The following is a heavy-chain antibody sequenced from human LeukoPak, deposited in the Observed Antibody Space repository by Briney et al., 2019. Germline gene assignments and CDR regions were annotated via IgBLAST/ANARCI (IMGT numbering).Heavy chain of an antibody. V-gene: IGHV3-23*01. Sequence: GGSLRLSCAASGFTFSNYTMSWVRQAPGKGLEWVSAISGGGGSTYYADSVRGRFTVSRDNSRNTLYLQMNNLRAEDTAVYYCAKVPISSGWPNFDYWGQGTLVTVSS. D-gene: IGHD6-19*01. CDR2: ISGGGGST. CDR3: AKVPISSGWPNFDY. CDR1: GFTFSNYT. J-gene: IGHJ4*02.